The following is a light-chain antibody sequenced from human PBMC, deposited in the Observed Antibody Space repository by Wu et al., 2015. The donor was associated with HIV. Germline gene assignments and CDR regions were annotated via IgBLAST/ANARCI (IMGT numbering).Light chain of an antibody. V-gene: IGKV3-20*01. CDR1: QSITHDW. CDR2: EAY. J-gene: IGKJ5*01. CDR3: QQYGASPIT. Sequence: EMVLEQSPGTLSLAVGDRVALSCRASQSITHDWIAWYQQRPGQAPRLLIYEAYKRAAGTPDRFVGSGSETEFTLTIDRLEPEDFAIIFCQQYGASPITFGQGTRLEI.